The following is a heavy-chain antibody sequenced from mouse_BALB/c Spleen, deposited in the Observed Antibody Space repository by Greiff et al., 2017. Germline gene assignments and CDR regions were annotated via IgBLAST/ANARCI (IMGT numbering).Heavy chain of an antibody. CDR1: GFTFSSYA. CDR3: ARGRATMVTTTWYFDV. Sequence: EVMLVESGGGLVKPGGSLKLSCAASGFTFSSYAMSWVRQTPEKRLEWVASISSGGSTYYPDSVKGRFTISRDNARNILYLQMSSLRSEDTAMYYCARGRATMVTTTWYFDVWGAGTTVTVSS. CDR2: ISSGGST. D-gene: IGHD2-2*01. J-gene: IGHJ1*01. V-gene: IGHV5-6-5*01.